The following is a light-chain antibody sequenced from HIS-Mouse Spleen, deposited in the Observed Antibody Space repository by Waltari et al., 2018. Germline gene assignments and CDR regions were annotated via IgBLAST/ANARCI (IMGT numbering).Light chain of an antibody. V-gene: IGLV3-19*01. CDR2: GKN. Sequence: SSELTQDPAVSVALGQTVRITCQGDSLRSYYASWYQQKQGQAPVLVIYGKNNRPSGVPDRFSGSSSGKTASLTTTGAQAEDEADYYCNARDSSGNHVVFGGGTKLTVL. J-gene: IGLJ2*01. CDR1: SLRSYY. CDR3: NARDSSGNHVV.